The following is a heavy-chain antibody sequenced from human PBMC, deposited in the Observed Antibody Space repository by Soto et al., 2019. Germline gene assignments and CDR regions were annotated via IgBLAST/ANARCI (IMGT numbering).Heavy chain of an antibody. Sequence: ASVKGSCKASGFTFTRYGISWVGQGPGPGLEWMGWISAYNGNTNYAQKLQGRVTMTTDTSTSTAYMELRSLRSDDTAVYYCASGVVIAILAGSTYFDYWGQGTLVTVSS. CDR1: GFTFTRYG. CDR3: ASGVVIAILAGSTYFDY. D-gene: IGHD2-21*01. J-gene: IGHJ4*02. CDR2: ISAYNGNT. V-gene: IGHV1-18*01.